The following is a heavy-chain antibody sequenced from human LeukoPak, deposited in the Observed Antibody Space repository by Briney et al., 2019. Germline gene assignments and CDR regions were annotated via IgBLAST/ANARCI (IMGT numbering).Heavy chain of an antibody. CDR3: AREWVPAAILTTNNNWFDP. V-gene: IGHV1-2*02. CDR1: GYTFTGYY. D-gene: IGHD2-2*01. J-gene: IGHJ5*02. CDR2: INPNSGGT. Sequence: ASVKVSCKASGYTFTGYYMHWVRQAPGQGLEWMGWINPNSGGTNYAQKFQGRVTMTRDTSISTAYMELSRLRSDDTAEYYCAREWVPAAILTTNNNWFDPWGQGTLVTVSS.